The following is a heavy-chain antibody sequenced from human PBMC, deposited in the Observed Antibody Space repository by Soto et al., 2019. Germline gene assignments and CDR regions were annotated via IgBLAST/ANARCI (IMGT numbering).Heavy chain of an antibody. CDR3: FGSSGYYLGFPFDY. D-gene: IGHD3-22*01. CDR2: INSDGGST. J-gene: IGHJ4*02. CDR1: GFIFSSYW. V-gene: IGHV3-74*01. Sequence: GGSLRLSCAASGFIFSSYWMHWVRQAPGKWLVWVSRINSDGGSTTYADSVKGRFTISRDNAKNTLYLQMNSLRAEDTAVYYCFGSSGYYLGFPFDYWGQGTLVTVSS.